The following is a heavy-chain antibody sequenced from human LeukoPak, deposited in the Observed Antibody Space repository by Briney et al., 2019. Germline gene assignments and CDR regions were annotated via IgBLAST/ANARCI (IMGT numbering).Heavy chain of an antibody. Sequence: ASVKVSCKASGYTFTSYDINWVRQATGQGLEWMGWMNPNSGNTGYAQKFQGRVTMTRNTSISTAYMELRSLRSEDTAVYYCASSSGYYTAQIDYWGQGTLVTVSS. CDR3: ASSSGYYTAQIDY. D-gene: IGHD3-22*01. CDR1: GYTFTSYD. J-gene: IGHJ4*02. CDR2: MNPNSGNT. V-gene: IGHV1-8*01.